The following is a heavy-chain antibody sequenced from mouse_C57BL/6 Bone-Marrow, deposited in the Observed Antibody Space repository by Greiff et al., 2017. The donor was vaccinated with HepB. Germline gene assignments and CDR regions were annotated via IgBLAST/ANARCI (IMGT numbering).Heavy chain of an antibody. CDR2: FYPGRGSI. V-gene: IGHV1-62-2*01. CDR3: ARHPYSSVYGYAMDY. D-gene: IGHD1-1*01. CDR1: GYNFTEYT. Sequence: VQLPQSGAELVKPGASEKLSCKASGYNFTEYTIHWVKQRYGQGLDGMGWFYPGRGSIKYNEKFKDKATLTAYKSSITVYMELSRLTSEDSAVYFCARHPYSSVYGYAMDYWGQGTSVTVSS. J-gene: IGHJ4*01.